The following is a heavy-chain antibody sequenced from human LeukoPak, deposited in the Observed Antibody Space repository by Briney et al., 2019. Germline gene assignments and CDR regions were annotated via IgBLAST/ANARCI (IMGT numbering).Heavy chain of an antibody. J-gene: IGHJ4*02. V-gene: IGHV3-21*01. CDR1: GFTFSSYA. Sequence: GGSLRLSCAASGFTFSSYAMSWVRQAPGKGLEWVSSISSSSYIYYADSVKGRFTISRDNAKNSLYLQMNSLRAEDTAVYYCARDFLAVDYWGQGTLVTVSS. CDR3: ARDFLAVDY. CDR2: ISSSSYI.